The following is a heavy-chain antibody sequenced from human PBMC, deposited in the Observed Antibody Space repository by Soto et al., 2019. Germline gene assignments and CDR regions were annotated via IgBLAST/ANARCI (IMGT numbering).Heavy chain of an antibody. D-gene: IGHD4-4*01. CDR2: ISGSGGST. CDR1: GFTFSSYA. J-gene: IGHJ6*03. Sequence: PGGSLRLSCAASGFTFSSYAMSWVRQAPGKGLEWVSAISGSGGSTYYADSVKGRFTISRDNSKNTLYLQMNSLRAEDTAVYYCANSYIYYYYYMDVWGKGTTVTVSS. CDR3: ANSYIYYYYYMDV. V-gene: IGHV3-23*01.